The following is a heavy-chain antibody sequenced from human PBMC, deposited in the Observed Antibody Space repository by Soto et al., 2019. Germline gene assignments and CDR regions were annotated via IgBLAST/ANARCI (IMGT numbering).Heavy chain of an antibody. J-gene: IGHJ3*02. V-gene: IGHV4-59*01. CDR1: GASISSSY. CDR3: ARGYYDSRGQSNTFDI. CDR2: VYSSVST. D-gene: IGHD3-22*01. Sequence: QVQLQESGPGLVKPSETLSLTCTVSGASISSSYWSWIRQSPGKGLEWIGYVYSSVSTNYNPSLKSRVTISVDTSKNQFSLKLSSVTAADTAVYYCARGYYDSRGQSNTFDIWGQGTMVTVSS.